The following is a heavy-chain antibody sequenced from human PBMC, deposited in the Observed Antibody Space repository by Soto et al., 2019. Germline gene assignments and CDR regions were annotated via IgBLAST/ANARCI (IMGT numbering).Heavy chain of an antibody. CDR3: AKLVARDYDFQVRPESLYYFDY. J-gene: IGHJ4*02. D-gene: IGHD3-3*01. Sequence: EVQLLESGGGLVQPGGSLRLSCAASGFTFSSYAMSWVRQAPGKGLEWVSAISGSGGSTYYADSVKGRFTIHRDNSKDTLYLQMNSLRAEDTAVYYCAKLVARDYDFQVRPESLYYFDYWGQGTLVTVSS. CDR1: GFTFSSYA. V-gene: IGHV3-23*01. CDR2: ISGSGGST.